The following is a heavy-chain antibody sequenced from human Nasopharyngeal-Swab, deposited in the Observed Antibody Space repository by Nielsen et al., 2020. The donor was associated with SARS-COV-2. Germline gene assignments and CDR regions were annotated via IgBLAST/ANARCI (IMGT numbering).Heavy chain of an antibody. Sequence: WVGQAPGQGLEWMGWISAYNGNTNYAQKLQGRVTMTTDTSTSTAYMELSRLRSDDTAVYYCARDSKVGATAPYYGMDVWGQGATVTVSS. D-gene: IGHD1-26*01. CDR2: ISAYNGNT. CDR3: ARDSKVGATAPYYGMDV. J-gene: IGHJ6*02. V-gene: IGHV1-18*01.